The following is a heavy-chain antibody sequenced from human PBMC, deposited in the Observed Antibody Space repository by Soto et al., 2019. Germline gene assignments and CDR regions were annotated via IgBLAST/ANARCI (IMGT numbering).Heavy chain of an antibody. V-gene: IGHV1-69*06. CDR2: IIPMFGTT. CDR3: ARGSITVFGVAVGSLDG. D-gene: IGHD3-3*01. Sequence: QEQLVQSGTEVKKPGSSLKVSCKTSGDTFSNYGISWVRQAPGQGLEWMGGIIPMFGTTNYAQKFQGSVTITANKSTKTAYMDLTSLRIEDTVAYYCARGSITVFGVAVGSLDGWGQGTTVTVSS. J-gene: IGHJ6*02. CDR1: GDTFSNYG.